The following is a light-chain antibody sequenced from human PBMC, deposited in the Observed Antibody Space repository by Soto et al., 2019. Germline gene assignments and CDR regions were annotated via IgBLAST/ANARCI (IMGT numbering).Light chain of an antibody. CDR1: QTITRT. V-gene: IGKV1-39*01. CDR3: QQLNS. CDR2: AAS. J-gene: IGKJ3*01. Sequence: DIPMTQSPSSLSASVGARVRIPCRASQTITRTLNWYQQKPGTAPKLLIYAASTLQSGGPSRFSGSGSGTDFTLTISSLQPEDFATYYWQQLNSFGPGTKVDIK.